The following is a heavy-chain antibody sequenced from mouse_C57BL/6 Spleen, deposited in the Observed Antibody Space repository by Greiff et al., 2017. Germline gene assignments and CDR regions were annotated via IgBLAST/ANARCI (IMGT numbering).Heavy chain of an antibody. D-gene: IGHD1-1*01. CDR3: AREGSPSYGSSFDY. CDR1: GYSITSGYY. V-gene: IGHV3-6*01. Sequence: EVQRVESGPGLVKPSQSLSLTCSVTGYSITSGYYWNWIRQFPGNKLEWMGYISYDGSNNYNPSLKNRNSITRDTSKNQFFLKLKSVTTEDTATYYCAREGSPSYGSSFDYWGQGTTLTVSS. CDR2: ISYDGSN. J-gene: IGHJ2*01.